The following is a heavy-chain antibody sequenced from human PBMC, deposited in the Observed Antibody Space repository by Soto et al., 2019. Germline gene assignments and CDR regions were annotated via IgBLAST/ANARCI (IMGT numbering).Heavy chain of an antibody. J-gene: IGHJ5*02. CDR1: GGTFSSYA. CDR2: IIPIFGTA. CDR3: ASVVPYYYDSSGYSIDWFDP. D-gene: IGHD3-22*01. Sequence: SVKVSCKASGGTFSSYAISWVRQAPGQGLEWMGGIIPIFGTANYAQKFQGRVTITADESTSTAYMELSSLRSEDTAVYYCASVVPYYYDSSGYSIDWFDPWGQGTLVTVSS. V-gene: IGHV1-69*13.